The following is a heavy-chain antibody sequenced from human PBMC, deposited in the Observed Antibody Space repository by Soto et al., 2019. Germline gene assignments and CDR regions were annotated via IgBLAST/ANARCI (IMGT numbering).Heavy chain of an antibody. J-gene: IGHJ4*02. CDR3: TTLLSRYFDWLLPDY. CDR1: GFTFSNAW. D-gene: IGHD3-9*01. Sequence: GGSLRLSCGASGFTFSNAWMNWVRQAPGKGLEWVGRIKSKTDGGTTDYAAPVKGRFTISRDDSKNTLYLQMNSLKTEDTAVYYCTTLLSRYFDWLLPDYWGQGTLVTVSS. CDR2: IKSKTDGGTT. V-gene: IGHV3-15*07.